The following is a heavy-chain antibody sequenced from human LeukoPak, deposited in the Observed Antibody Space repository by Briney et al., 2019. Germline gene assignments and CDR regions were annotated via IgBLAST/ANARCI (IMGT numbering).Heavy chain of an antibody. Sequence: ASVKVSCKASGYTFTSYYMHWVRQAPGQGLEWMGIINPSGGSTSYAQKFQGRVTMTRDMSTSTVYMELSSLRSEDTAVYYCARQSPRFRVTAPWAWFDPWGQGTLVTVSS. V-gene: IGHV1-46*01. CDR3: ARQSPRFRVTAPWAWFDP. D-gene: IGHD2-21*02. CDR2: INPSGGST. J-gene: IGHJ5*02. CDR1: GYTFTSYY.